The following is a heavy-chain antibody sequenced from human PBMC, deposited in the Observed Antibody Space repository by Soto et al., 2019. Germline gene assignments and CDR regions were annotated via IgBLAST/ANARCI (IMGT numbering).Heavy chain of an antibody. J-gene: IGHJ6*02. Sequence: PGGSLRLSCAASGFTFGSYSMNWVRQAPGKGLEWVSSISSSSSYIYYADSVKGRFTISRDNAKNSLYLQMNSLRAEDTAVYYCARTQRRHHRDFDWLPRDGMDVWGQGTTVTVSS. CDR2: ISSSSSYI. CDR1: GFTFGSYS. V-gene: IGHV3-21*01. D-gene: IGHD3-9*01. CDR3: ARTQRRHHRDFDWLPRDGMDV.